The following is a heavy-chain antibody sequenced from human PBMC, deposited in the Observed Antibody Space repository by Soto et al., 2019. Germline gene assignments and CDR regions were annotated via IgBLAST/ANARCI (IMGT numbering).Heavy chain of an antibody. J-gene: IGHJ3*02. CDR3: AHVGYYYDSSGYLRSTFDI. CDR1: GFSLSTSGVG. V-gene: IGHV2-5*01. D-gene: IGHD3-22*01. CDR2: IYWNDDK. Sequence: QITLKESGPTLVKPTQTLTLTCTFSGFSLSTSGVGVGWIRQPPGKALEWLALIYWNDDKRYSPSLKSRLTITKDTSKNQVVLTMTNMYPVDTATYYCAHVGYYYDSSGYLRSTFDIWGQGTMVTVSS.